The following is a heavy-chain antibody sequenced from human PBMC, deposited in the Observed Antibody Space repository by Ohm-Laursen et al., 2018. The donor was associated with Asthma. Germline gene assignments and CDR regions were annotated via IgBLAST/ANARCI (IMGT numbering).Heavy chain of an antibody. Sequence: PGTLSLTWAVYGGSFSGYYWSWIRQPPGKGLEWIGEINHSGSTNYNPSLKSRVTISVDTSKNQFSLKLSSVTAADTAVYYCARSGGYDPFDYWGQGTLVTVSS. J-gene: IGHJ4*02. CDR3: ARSGGYDPFDY. CDR1: GGSFSGYY. CDR2: INHSGST. V-gene: IGHV4-34*01. D-gene: IGHD5-12*01.